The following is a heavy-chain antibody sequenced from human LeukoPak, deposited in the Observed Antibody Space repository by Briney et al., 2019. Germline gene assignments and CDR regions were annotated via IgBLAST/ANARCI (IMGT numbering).Heavy chain of an antibody. V-gene: IGHV4-61*02. CDR1: GYSISSGYY. J-gene: IGHJ4*02. CDR3: ARLGPYGEAEGDYFDY. CDR2: IYTSGST. Sequence: SETLSLTCTVSGYSISSGYYWSWIRQPAGKGLEWIGRIYTSGSTNYNPSLKSRVTISVGTSKNQFSLKLSSVTAADTAVYYCARLGPYGEAEGDYFDYWGQGTLVTVSS. D-gene: IGHD4-17*01.